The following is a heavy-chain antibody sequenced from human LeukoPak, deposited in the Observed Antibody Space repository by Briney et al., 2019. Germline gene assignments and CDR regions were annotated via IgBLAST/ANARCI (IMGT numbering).Heavy chain of an antibody. CDR1: GGSISSVGYY. D-gene: IGHD6-6*01. CDR2: IYHSGST. V-gene: IGHV4-30-2*01. J-gene: IGHJ4*02. Sequence: PSQTLSLTCTVSGGSISSVGYYWRGLRQPPGKGLEWIGYIYHSGSTYYNPSLKSRVTISVDRSKNQFSLKLSSVTAADTAVYYCARVWAARHYFDYWGQGTLVTVSS. CDR3: ARVWAARHYFDY.